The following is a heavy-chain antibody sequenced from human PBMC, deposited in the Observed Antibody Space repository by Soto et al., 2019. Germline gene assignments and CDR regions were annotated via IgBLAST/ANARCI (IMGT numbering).Heavy chain of an antibody. CDR1: GGSISSSKW. J-gene: IGHJ2*01. Sequence: QMQLQESGPGLVKPSGTLSLTCGVSGGSISSSKWWTWVRQPPGKGPEWIGEIYHSGSTNYNPSLSSRVTISLDTSNNQSSRPLTSVTAADTAVYYCASQDYSSSTDASFLVNGYFDLWGRGILVTVSS. D-gene: IGHD6-6*01. CDR3: ASQDYSSSTDASFLVNGYFDL. V-gene: IGHV4-4*02. CDR2: IYHSGST.